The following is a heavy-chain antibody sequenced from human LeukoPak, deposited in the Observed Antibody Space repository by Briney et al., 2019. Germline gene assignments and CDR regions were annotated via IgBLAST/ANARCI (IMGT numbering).Heavy chain of an antibody. V-gene: IGHV4-34*01. D-gene: IGHD2-2*01. CDR1: GGSFSGYY. J-gene: IGHJ5*02. CDR2: INHSGST. Sequence: SETLSLTCAVYGGSFSGYYWSWIRQPPGKGLEWIGEINHSGSTNYNPSLKSRVTISVDTSKNQFSLKLSSVTAADTAVYYCARASSQYQLLPGGWFDPWGQGTLVTVPS. CDR3: ARASSQYQLLPGGWFDP.